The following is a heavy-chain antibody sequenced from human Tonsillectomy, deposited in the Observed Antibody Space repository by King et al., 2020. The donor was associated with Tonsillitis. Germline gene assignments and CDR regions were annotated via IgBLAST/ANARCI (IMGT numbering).Heavy chain of an antibody. J-gene: IGHJ5*01. CDR3: AKTHDPSAQYKFYFDS. CDR2: IGSAGFFT. Sequence: WVRQAPGKGLELVSCIGSAGFFTKFADSVEGRFNIYRDNSKNTLYLQMSSLRVEDTAIYYCAKTHDPSAQYKFYFDSWCQGILVTVSS. D-gene: IGHD2/OR15-2a*01. V-gene: IGHV3-23*01.